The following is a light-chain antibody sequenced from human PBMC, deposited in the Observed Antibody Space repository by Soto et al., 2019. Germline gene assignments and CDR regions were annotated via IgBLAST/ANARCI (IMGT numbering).Light chain of an antibody. V-gene: IGKV1-9*01. CDR3: QQRNSYPRT. CDR1: QGINII. Sequence: DIQLPQSPSFLSASVGDRVTITCRASQGINIILAWFQQKPGKAPNLLISAASTLQSGVPSRFSGSGSETEFTLTITSLQPEDSATYYCQQRNSYPRTFGQGTKVEIK. CDR2: AAS. J-gene: IGKJ2*01.